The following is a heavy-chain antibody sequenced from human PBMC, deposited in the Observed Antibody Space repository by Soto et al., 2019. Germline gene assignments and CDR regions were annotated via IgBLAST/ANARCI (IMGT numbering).Heavy chain of an antibody. D-gene: IGHD6-13*01. CDR1: GFSLSTSGVG. CDR3: PHRASSNRRWFHY. J-gene: IGHJ4*02. V-gene: IGHV2-5*02. CDR2: IYWDDDK. Sequence: QITLKESGPTLVKPTQTLTLTCTFSGFSLSTSGVGVAWIRQPPGKALEWLALIYWDDDKRYRPSLRSRVTIPQHPSNPQVVLTLTNMDPVHTPTYFCPHRASSNRRWFHYWRQGTLVIVSS.